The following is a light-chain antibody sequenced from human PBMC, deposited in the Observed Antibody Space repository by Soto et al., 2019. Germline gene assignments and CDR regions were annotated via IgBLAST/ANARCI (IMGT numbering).Light chain of an antibody. CDR1: SNDVGSYNL. CDR3: CSYAGSSTLV. Sequence: QSALTQPASVSGSPGQSIAISCTGTSNDVGSYNLVPWYQQHPGKAPKVMIYEVNKRPSGVSNRFSGSKSGNTASLTISGLQAEDEADYYCCSYAGSSTLVFGTGTKV. V-gene: IGLV2-23*02. J-gene: IGLJ1*01. CDR2: EVN.